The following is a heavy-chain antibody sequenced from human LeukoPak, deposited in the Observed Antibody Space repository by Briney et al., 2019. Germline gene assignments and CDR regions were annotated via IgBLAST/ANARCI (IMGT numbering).Heavy chain of an antibody. Sequence: SQTLSLTCAISGDSVSSSTTGWNWNRQSPSRGLEWLGRTHYESKWKNDYAESVKSRITINPDTSKNQFSLQLNSVTPEDTAVYFCARGFLMRGFDYWGQGTLVTVSS. J-gene: IGHJ4*02. CDR2: THYESKWKN. V-gene: IGHV6-1*01. CDR1: GDSVSSSTTG. CDR3: ARGFLMRGFDY.